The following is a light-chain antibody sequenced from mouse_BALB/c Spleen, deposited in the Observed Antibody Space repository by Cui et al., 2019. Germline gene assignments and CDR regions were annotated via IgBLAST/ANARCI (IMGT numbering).Light chain of an antibody. J-gene: IGKJ5*01. CDR3: QQWSSNPLT. CDR1: SSVSY. Sequence: QIVLTQSPAFMSASLGEKATMTCSASSSVSYMYWYQQKPRSSPKPWIYLTSNLASGVPARFSGSGSGTSYSLTISSMEAEDAATYYCQQWSSNPLTFGAGTKLELK. CDR2: LTS. V-gene: IGKV4-68*01.